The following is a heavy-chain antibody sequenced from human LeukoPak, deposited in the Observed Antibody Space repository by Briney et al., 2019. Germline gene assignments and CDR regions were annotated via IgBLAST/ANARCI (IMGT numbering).Heavy chain of an antibody. V-gene: IGHV4-4*07. CDR1: GGSISGYY. Sequence: SETLSLTCTVSGGSISGYYWSWVRQPAGKALESIGRIYTSGSTNYNPSLKSRVTMSVDTSKNQFSLKLSSVTAADTAVYYYAREHPVAIAADYWGQGTLVTVSS. CDR2: IYTSGST. J-gene: IGHJ4*02. D-gene: IGHD5-12*01. CDR3: AREHPVAIAADY.